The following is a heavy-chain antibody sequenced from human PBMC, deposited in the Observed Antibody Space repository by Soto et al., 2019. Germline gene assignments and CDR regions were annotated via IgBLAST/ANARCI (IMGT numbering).Heavy chain of an antibody. CDR1: GFTFSSYG. Sequence: PGGSLRLSCAASGFTFSSYGMHWVRQAPGKGLEWVAVIWYDGSNKYYADSVKGRFTISRDNSKNTLYLQMNSLRAEDTAVYYCARDSMMVYAIALDCWGQGTLVTVSS. J-gene: IGHJ4*02. D-gene: IGHD2-8*01. CDR2: IWYDGSNK. CDR3: ARDSMMVYAIALDC. V-gene: IGHV3-33*01.